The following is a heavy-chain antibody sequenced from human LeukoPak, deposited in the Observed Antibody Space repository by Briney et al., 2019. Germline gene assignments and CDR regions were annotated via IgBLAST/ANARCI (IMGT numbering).Heavy chain of an antibody. CDR3: AKYARTSGSYSFDI. V-gene: IGHV1-8*02. Sequence: ASVKVSCKASGGTFSSYAINWVRQATGQGLEWMGWMNPNSGNTGYAQKFQGRVTMTRNTSISTAYMELSSLRSEDTAVYYCAKYARTSGSYSFDIWGQGTMVTVSS. CDR2: MNPNSGNT. CDR1: GGTFSSYA. J-gene: IGHJ3*02. D-gene: IGHD1-26*01.